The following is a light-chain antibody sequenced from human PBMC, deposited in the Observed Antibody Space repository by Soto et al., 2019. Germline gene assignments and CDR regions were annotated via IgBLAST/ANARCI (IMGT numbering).Light chain of an antibody. J-gene: IGLJ2*01. V-gene: IGLV3-25*03. CDR3: QSADSSGTYHVV. CDR2: KDS. CDR1: ALPKQY. Sequence: SYELTHAPSVSGSPGQTARITYTGDALPKQYAYWYQQKPGQAPVLVIYKDSERPSGIPERFSGSSSGTTVTLTISGVQAEDEADYYCQSADSSGTYHVVFGGGTKVTVL.